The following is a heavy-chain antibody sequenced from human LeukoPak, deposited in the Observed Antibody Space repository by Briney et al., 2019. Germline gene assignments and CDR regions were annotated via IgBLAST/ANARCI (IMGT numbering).Heavy chain of an antibody. CDR1: GFTFSNYS. V-gene: IGHV3-21*01. CDR3: ARSHDILTGPPEDV. CDR2: ISSSSSYI. D-gene: IGHD3-9*01. J-gene: IGHJ6*04. Sequence: PGGSLRLSCAASGFTFSNYSMNWVRQAPGKGLEWVSSISSSSSYIYYADSVKGRFTISRDNAKNSLYLQMNSLRAEDTAVYYCARSHDILTGPPEDVWGKGTTVTVSS.